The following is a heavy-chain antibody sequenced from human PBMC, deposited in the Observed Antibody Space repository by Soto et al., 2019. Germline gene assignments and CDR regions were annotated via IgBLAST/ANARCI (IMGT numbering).Heavy chain of an antibody. CDR1: GYSFTSYW. D-gene: IGHD2-15*01. CDR2: IYPGDSDT. CDR3: ARLCSGGSCYAYYGMDV. J-gene: IGHJ6*02. V-gene: IGHV5-51*01. Sequence: PGESLKISCKGSGYSFTSYWIGWVRQMPGKGLEWMGIIYPGDSDTRYSPSFQGQVTISADKSISTAYLQWSSLKASDTAMYYCARLCSGGSCYAYYGMDVWGQGTTVTVSS.